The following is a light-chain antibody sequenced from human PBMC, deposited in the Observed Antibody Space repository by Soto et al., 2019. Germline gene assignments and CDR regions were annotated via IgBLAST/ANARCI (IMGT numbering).Light chain of an antibody. CDR3: QQRSNWPLT. CDR1: RSVNTF. J-gene: IGKJ4*01. CDR2: DVS. V-gene: IGKV3-11*01. Sequence: EIVLTQSPVTLSLSPGERATLSCTASRSVNTFLAWYQQRPGQAPRLIMYDVSNRATGSPARFSGSGSGTDFTLTISSLEPEDFAVYYCQQRSNWPLTFGGGTKVDIK.